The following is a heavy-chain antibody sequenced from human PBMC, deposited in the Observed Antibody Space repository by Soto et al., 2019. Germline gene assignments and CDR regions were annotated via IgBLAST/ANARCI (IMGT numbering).Heavy chain of an antibody. CDR1: GFIFSSSA. CDR3: AKCSGANSYQPFDC. D-gene: IGHD2-15*01. J-gene: IGHJ4*02. V-gene: IGHV3-23*01. CDR2: ISGSGDTT. Sequence: GGSLRLSCEGSGFIFSSSALGWVRQAPGKGLEWVSTISGSGDTTYYADSAMGRFTISRDNSENTLYLQMNSLTAEDTAVYSCAKCSGANSYQPFDCWGLGTLVTVSS.